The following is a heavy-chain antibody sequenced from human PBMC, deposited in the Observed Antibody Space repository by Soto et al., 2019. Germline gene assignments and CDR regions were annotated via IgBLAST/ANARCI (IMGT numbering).Heavy chain of an antibody. Sequence: VQLVQSGAEVKKPGSSVKLSCKASGGTFNRYTISWVRQAPGQGLEWMGGIIPIFGTANYAQKFQGRVAIIADESTRAAYMELRSLGSEDTAVYYCALWGFRDGNDSKYNCSGMDVWGQGTTVTASS. CDR1: GGTFNRYT. CDR3: ALWGFRDGNDSKYNCSGMDV. J-gene: IGHJ6*02. CDR2: IIPIFGTA. D-gene: IGHD1-1*01. V-gene: IGHV1-69*01.